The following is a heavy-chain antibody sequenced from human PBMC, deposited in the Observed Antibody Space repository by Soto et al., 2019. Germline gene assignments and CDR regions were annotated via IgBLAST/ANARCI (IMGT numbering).Heavy chain of an antibody. CDR1: GFTFSSYS. CDR2: ISSSSSTI. D-gene: IGHD3-10*01. J-gene: IGHJ6*03. CDR3: ARVWFGELYWFYMDV. V-gene: IGHV3-48*01. Sequence: GGSLRLSCAASGFTFSSYSMNWVRQAPGKGLEWVSYISSSSSTIYYADSVKGRFTISRDNAKNSLYLQMNSLRAEDTAVYYCARVWFGELYWFYMDVWGKGTTVTVSS.